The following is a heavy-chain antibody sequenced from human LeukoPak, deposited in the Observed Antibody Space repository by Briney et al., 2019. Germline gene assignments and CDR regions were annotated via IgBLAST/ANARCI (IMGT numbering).Heavy chain of an antibody. CDR3: ARGRYSSSSGRYFDL. Sequence: GGSLRLSCAASGFTFSSHDMHWVRQATGKGLEWVSAIGTAGDTYYPGSVKGRFTISRENAKNSLYLQMNSLRAGDTAVYYCARGRYSSSSGRYFDLWGRGTLVTVSS. CDR2: IGTAGDT. V-gene: IGHV3-13*01. D-gene: IGHD6-6*01. J-gene: IGHJ2*01. CDR1: GFTFSSHD.